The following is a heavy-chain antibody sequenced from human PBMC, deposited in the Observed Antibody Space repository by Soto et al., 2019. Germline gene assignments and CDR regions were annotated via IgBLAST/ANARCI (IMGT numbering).Heavy chain of an antibody. Sequence: QVHLQESGPGVVRPSQTLSLTCTVSGGSIGSGDYSWSWIRQPPGRGLEWVGYVEYRGEKYYNPSLKSRPTISIGSSEKQFSLKLKYVTVPDTAVYFCARGSQYYFYSSGYYTPYYGMDVWGQGSTVSVSS. CDR1: GGSIGSGDYS. CDR2: VEYRGEK. V-gene: IGHV4-30-4*01. J-gene: IGHJ6*01. CDR3: ARGSQYYFYSSGYYTPYYGMDV. D-gene: IGHD3-3*01.